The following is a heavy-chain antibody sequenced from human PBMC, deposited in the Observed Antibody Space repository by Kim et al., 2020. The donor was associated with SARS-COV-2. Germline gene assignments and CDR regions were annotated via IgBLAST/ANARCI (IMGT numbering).Heavy chain of an antibody. CDR3: ARGAEITMIVVVIFGGIGENWFDP. J-gene: IGHJ5*02. CDR1: GGSFSGYY. V-gene: IGHV4-34*01. Sequence: SETLSLTCAVYGGSFSGYYWSWIRQPPGKGLEWIGEINHSGSTNYNPSLKSRVTISVDTSKNQFSLKLSSVTAADTAVYYCARGAEITMIVVVIFGGIGENWFDPWGQGTLVTVSS. CDR2: INHSGST. D-gene: IGHD3-22*01.